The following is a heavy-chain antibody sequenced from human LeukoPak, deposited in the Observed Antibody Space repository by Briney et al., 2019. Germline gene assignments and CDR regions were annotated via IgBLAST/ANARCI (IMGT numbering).Heavy chain of an antibody. CDR3: ARYCSSTSCYTFDY. J-gene: IGHJ4*02. D-gene: IGHD2-2*02. CDR1: GGTFSSYA. Sequence: ASVKVSCKASGGTFSSYAISWVRQAPGQGLEWMGGIIPIFGTANYAQKFQGRVTITADESTSTAYMELSSLRSEDTAVYYCARYCSSTSCYTFDYWGQGTLVTVSS. CDR2: IIPIFGTA. V-gene: IGHV1-69*01.